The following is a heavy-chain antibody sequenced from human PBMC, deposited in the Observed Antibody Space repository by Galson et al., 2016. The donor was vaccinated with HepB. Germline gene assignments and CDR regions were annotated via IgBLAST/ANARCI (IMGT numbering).Heavy chain of an antibody. J-gene: IGHJ4*02. Sequence: SLRLSCAASGFTFSNFPMHWVRQAPGKGLEWVAVILYDGTDKYYADSVKGRFTVSRDNSKNTLYLQMNTLRPEDTALYYCARQDSYSSTWNEGGFFDYWGQGTLVTVSS. CDR3: ARQDSYSSTWNEGGFFDY. CDR1: GFTFSNFP. V-gene: IGHV3-30-3*01. CDR2: ILYDGTDK. D-gene: IGHD4-11*01.